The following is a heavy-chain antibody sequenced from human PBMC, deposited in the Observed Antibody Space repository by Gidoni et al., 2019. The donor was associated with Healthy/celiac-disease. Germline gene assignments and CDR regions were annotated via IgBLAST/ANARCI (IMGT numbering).Heavy chain of an antibody. CDR3: ARRFTYRKTLFDY. Sequence: QLQLQESGPGLVTPSETLSLTSTRSGGSIRRSSYYWGWIRQPPGKGLEWIGSIYYSGSTYYNPSLKSRVTISVDTSKNQFSLKLSSVTAADTAVYYCARRFTYRKTLFDYWGQGTLVTVSS. D-gene: IGHD3-16*01. V-gene: IGHV4-39*01. CDR2: IYYSGST. CDR1: GGSIRRSSYY. J-gene: IGHJ4*02.